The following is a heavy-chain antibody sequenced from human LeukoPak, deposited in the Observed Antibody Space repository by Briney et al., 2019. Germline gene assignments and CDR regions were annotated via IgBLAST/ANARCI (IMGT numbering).Heavy chain of an antibody. CDR3: AKHSNWNAGVDWFDP. D-gene: IGHD1-20*01. V-gene: IGHV4-59*08. CDR2: IHYSGST. Sequence: PLETLSLTCTVSGGSNYWSWIRQPPGKGLEWIAYIHYSGSTNYSPSLKSRVTISIDTSKNQFSLKLNSVTAADTAVYYCAKHSNWNAGVDWFDPWGQGTLVTVSS. J-gene: IGHJ5*02. CDR1: GGSNY.